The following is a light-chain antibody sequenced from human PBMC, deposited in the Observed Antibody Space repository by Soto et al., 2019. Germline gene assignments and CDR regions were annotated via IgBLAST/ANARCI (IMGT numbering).Light chain of an antibody. Sequence: ESVLTQSPGTLSLSPGERATLSCRASQSVSSNYLAWYQQKPGQAPRLLIYGASTRASGIPDRFSGSGSGADFTLTIRRLEPEYSAVYYCQQYGSSPTWTFGQGTKVEIK. V-gene: IGKV3-20*01. J-gene: IGKJ1*01. CDR3: QQYGSSPTWT. CDR2: GAS. CDR1: QSVSSNY.